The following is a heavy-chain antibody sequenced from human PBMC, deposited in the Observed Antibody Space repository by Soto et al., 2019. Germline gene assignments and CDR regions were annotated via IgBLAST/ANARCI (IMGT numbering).Heavy chain of an antibody. V-gene: IGHV3-11*06. CDR2: IVSSSSYT. Sequence: GGSLRLSCAASGFTFSDYYMSWFRQAPGKGLEWVSYIVSSSSYTNYADSVKGRFTIPRDNAKNSLYLEMNSLRAEDTAVYYCARLRASTWYLGGYLDYWGLGTLVTVS. J-gene: IGHJ4*02. D-gene: IGHD6-13*01. CDR1: GFTFSDYY. CDR3: ARLRASTWYLGGYLDY.